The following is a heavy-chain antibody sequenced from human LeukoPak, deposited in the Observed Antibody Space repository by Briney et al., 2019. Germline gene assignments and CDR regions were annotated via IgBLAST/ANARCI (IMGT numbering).Heavy chain of an antibody. CDR3: ARDNGFYFVAGTFDY. J-gene: IGHJ4*02. Sequence: GRSLRLSCAASGFTFSSYSIHWVRQAPGKGLEWVAAISYDGANKYYADSVKGRFTISRDNSKNTLYLQMNSLRAEDTAVYYCARDNGFYFVAGTFDYWGQGTLVTVSS. CDR1: GFTFSSYS. D-gene: IGHD6-19*01. CDR2: ISYDGANK. V-gene: IGHV3-30*04.